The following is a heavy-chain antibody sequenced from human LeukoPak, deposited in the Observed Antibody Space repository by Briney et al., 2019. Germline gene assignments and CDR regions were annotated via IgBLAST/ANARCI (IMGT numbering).Heavy chain of an antibody. CDR1: GGSISSYY. J-gene: IGHJ5*02. CDR2: IYYSGST. CDR3: ARARIGVAATWFDP. D-gene: IGHD2-15*01. Sequence: PSETLSLTCTVSGGSISSYYWSWIRQPPGKGLEWIGYIYYSGSTNYNPSLKSRVTISVDTSKNQFSLKLSSVTAADTAVYYCARARIGVAATWFDPWGQGTLVTVSS. V-gene: IGHV4-59*01.